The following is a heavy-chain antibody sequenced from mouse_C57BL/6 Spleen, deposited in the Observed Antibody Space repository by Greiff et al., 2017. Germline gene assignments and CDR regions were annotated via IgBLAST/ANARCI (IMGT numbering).Heavy chain of an antibody. CDR1: GYTFTSYW. CDR3: ARDYGSYFDY. Sequence: VKLQQPGAELVKPGASVKLSCKASGYTFTSYWMQWVKQRPGQGLEWIGEIDPSDSYTNYNQKFKGKATLTVDTSSSTAYMQLSSLTSEDSAVYYCARDYGSYFDYWGQGTTLTVSS. V-gene: IGHV1-50*01. J-gene: IGHJ2*01. CDR2: IDPSDSYT. D-gene: IGHD1-1*01.